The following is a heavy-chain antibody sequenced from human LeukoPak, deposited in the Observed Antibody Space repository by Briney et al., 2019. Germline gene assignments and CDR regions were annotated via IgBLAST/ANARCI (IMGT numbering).Heavy chain of an antibody. CDR3: ARDFCSSTSCSPNWFDP. V-gene: IGHV1-2*02. CDR1: GYTCTGYY. CDR2: INPNSGGT. D-gene: IGHD2-2*01. J-gene: IGHJ5*02. Sequence: ASVKVSCKASGYTCTGYYMHWVRQAPGQGLEWMGWINPNSGGTNYAQKFQGRVTMTRDTSISTAYMELSRLRSDDTAVYYCARDFCSSTSCSPNWFDPWGQGTLVTVSS.